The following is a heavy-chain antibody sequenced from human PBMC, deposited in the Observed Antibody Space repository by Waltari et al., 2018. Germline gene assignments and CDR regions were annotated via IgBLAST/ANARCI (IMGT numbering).Heavy chain of an antibody. CDR3: ARHLRYYYYYGVDV. CDR2: IDPSDSYT. V-gene: IGHV5-10-1*03. CDR1: GYSFTSYW. Sequence: EVQLVQSGAEVKKPGESLRISCKGSGYSFTSYWYSWVRQMPGKGLEWMGMIDPSDSYTKCSPSFQGYVTISVDKSISTAYLQWSSLGASDTAIYYCARHLRYYYYYGVDVWGQGTTVTVSS. J-gene: IGHJ6*02.